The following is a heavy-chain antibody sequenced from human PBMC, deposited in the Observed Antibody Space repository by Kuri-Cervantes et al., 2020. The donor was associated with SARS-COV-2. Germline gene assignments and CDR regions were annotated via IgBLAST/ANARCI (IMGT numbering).Heavy chain of an antibody. D-gene: IGHD2-2*01. J-gene: IGHJ6*02. CDR2: INSDGSST. Sequence: GGSLRLSCAASGFTFSSYWMHWVRQAPGKGLVWVSRINSDGSSTSYADSVKGRFTISRDNSKNTLYLQMNSLRAEDTAVYYCAKGAIYCSSTSCSWHGMDVWGQGTTVTVSS. V-gene: IGHV3-74*01. CDR1: GFTFSSYW. CDR3: AKGAIYCSSTSCSWHGMDV.